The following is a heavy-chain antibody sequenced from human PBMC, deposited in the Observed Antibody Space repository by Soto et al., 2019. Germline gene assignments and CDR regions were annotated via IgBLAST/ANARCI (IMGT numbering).Heavy chain of an antibody. CDR1: GFTFSDYY. V-gene: IGHV3-11*01. Sequence: QVQLVESGGGLVKSGGSLRLSCVASGFTFSDYYMSWFRQAPGKGLEWIAYISNTGNTIYYADSVKGRFTISRDDAHNSLLLPMNGLRADDTAVYYCARGTTGFLQGGWFDPWGQGTLVTVSS. J-gene: IGHJ5*02. CDR2: ISNTGNTI. D-gene: IGHD1-1*01. CDR3: ARGTTGFLQGGWFDP.